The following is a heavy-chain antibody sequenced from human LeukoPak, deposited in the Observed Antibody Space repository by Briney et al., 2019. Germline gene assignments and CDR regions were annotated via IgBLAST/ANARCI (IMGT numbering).Heavy chain of an antibody. CDR2: VYYSGST. D-gene: IGHD1/OR15-1a*01. Sequence: SETLSLTCSVSGGSISSYYWSWIRQPPGKGLEWIGYVYYSGSTNYNPSLKSRVTISVDTSKNHFSLKLSSVTAADTAVYSCARSIIGTRSKFDYWGQGTLVTVSS. CDR1: GGSISSYY. V-gene: IGHV4-59*08. J-gene: IGHJ4*02. CDR3: ARSIIGTRSKFDY.